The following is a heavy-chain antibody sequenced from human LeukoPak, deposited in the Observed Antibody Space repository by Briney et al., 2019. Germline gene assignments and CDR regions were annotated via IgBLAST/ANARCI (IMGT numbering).Heavy chain of an antibody. CDR2: IIPIFGTA. J-gene: IGHJ6*02. CDR1: GGTFSSYA. CDR3: ARFYGYSYGYYYYGMDV. Sequence: GSSVKVSCKASGGTFSSYAISWVRQAPGQGLEWMGGIIPIFGTANYAQKFQGRVTITADESTSTAYMELSSLRSEDTAVYYCARFYGYSYGYYYYGMDVWGQGTTVTVSS. V-gene: IGHV1-69*01. D-gene: IGHD5-18*01.